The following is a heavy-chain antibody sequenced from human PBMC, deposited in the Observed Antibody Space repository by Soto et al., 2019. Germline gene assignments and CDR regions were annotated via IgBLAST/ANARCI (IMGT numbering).Heavy chain of an antibody. Sequence: PSETLSLTCAVYGGSFSDYSWGWIRQPPGKGLEWTGETNHTGYTNNNPSLKSRVTISVDTSKSQFSLNLTSVTAADTAVFYCARGAYSPDAFDIWGQGTLVTVSS. CDR1: GGSFSDYS. CDR2: TNHTGYT. CDR3: ARGAYSPDAFDI. J-gene: IGHJ3*02. D-gene: IGHD4-4*01. V-gene: IGHV4-34*01.